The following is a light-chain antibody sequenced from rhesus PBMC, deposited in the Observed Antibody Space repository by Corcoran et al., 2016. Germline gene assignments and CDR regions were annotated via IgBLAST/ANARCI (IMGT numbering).Light chain of an antibody. J-gene: IGLJ1*01. CDR1: SIGSKS. CDR3: QVWDSSSDHHI. V-gene: IGLV3-40*01. Sequence: SYELTQPRSVSVSPGQTARITCGGDSIGSKSVQWNQQKPPPAPALVIYDDSERPSGIPERCSGSNSGNTATLTISGVEAGDEADYYCQVWDSSSDHHIFGAVTRLTVL. CDR2: DDS.